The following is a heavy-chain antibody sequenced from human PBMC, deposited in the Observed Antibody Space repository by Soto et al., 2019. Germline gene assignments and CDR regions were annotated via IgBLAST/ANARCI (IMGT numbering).Heavy chain of an antibody. CDR3: ARNEAAYYYYYGMDV. D-gene: IGHD6-13*01. CDR2: IYPGDSDT. V-gene: IGHV5-51*01. J-gene: IGHJ6*02. CDR1: GYSFTSYW. Sequence: GESLKISCKGSGYSFTSYWIGWVRQMPGKGLEWVGIIYPGDSDTRYSPSFQGQVTISADKSISTAYLQWSSLKASDTAMYYCARNEAAYYYYYGMDVWGQGTTVTVSS.